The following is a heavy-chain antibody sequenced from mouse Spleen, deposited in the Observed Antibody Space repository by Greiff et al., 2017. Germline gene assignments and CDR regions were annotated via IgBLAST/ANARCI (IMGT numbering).Heavy chain of an antibody. CDR1: GYTFTSYW. D-gene: IGHD1-1*01. J-gene: IGHJ4*01. CDR2: IDPSDSYT. CDR3: AHYGSSLYAMDY. Sequence: VQLQQPGAELVMPGASVKLSCKASGYTFTSYWMHWVKQRPGQGLEWIGEIDPSDSYTNYNQKFKGKATLTVDKSSSTAYMQLSSLTSEDSAVYYCAHYGSSLYAMDYWGQGTSVTVSS. V-gene: IGHV1-69*01.